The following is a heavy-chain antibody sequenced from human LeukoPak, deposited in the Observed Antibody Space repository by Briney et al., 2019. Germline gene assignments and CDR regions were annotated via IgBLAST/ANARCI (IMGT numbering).Heavy chain of an antibody. J-gene: IGHJ4*02. V-gene: IGHV4-38-2*02. CDR3: ARDRDHSGSYY. Sequence: SETLSLTCTVSGYSISSGYYWGWIRQPPGKGLEWIATIYHSGNTFYNPSLKSRVTMSVDTSKNQFSLKLSSVTAADTAMYYCARDRDHSGSYYWGQGTLVTVSS. CDR2: IYHSGNT. D-gene: IGHD1-26*01. CDR1: GYSISSGYY.